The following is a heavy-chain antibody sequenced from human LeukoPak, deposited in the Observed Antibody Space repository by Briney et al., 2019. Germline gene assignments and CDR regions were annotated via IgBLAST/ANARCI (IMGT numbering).Heavy chain of an antibody. Sequence: SETLSLTSIVSGDSISSTSYYWCWIRQPPGKGLEWIGEINHSGSTNYNPSLKSRVTISVDTSKNQFSLKLSSVTAADTAVYYCARGVFYYGSGSYEDYWGQGTLVTVSS. CDR1: GDSISSTSYY. J-gene: IGHJ4*02. CDR3: ARGVFYYGSGSYEDY. CDR2: INHSGST. V-gene: IGHV4-39*07. D-gene: IGHD3-10*01.